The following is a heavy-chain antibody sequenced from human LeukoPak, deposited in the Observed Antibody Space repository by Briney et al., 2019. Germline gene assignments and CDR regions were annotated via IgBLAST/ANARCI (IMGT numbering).Heavy chain of an antibody. CDR3: ARTHPYSSSWYPWFDP. D-gene: IGHD6-13*01. V-gene: IGHV2-70*11. CDR2: IDWDDDK. J-gene: IGHJ5*02. CDR1: GFSLSTSGMC. Sequence: SGPTLVNPTQTLTLTCSFSGFSLSTSGMCVSWIRQPPGKALEWLARIDWDDDKYYSTSLKTRLTISKDTPKNQVVLTMTDMDPVDTATYYCARTHPYSSSWYPWFDPWGQGTLVTVSS.